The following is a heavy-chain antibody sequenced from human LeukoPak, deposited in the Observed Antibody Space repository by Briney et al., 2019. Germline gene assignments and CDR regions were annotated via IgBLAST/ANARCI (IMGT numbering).Heavy chain of an antibody. V-gene: IGHV3-30-3*01. D-gene: IGHD6-13*01. CDR3: AKEIAAAGDY. CDR1: GFTFSSYA. CDR2: ISYDGSNK. J-gene: IGHJ4*02. Sequence: GRSLRLSCAASGFTFSSYAMHWVRQAPGKGLEWVAVISYDGSNKYYADSVKGRFTISRDNSKNTLYLQMNSLRAEDTAVYYCAKEIAAAGDYWGQGTLVTVSS.